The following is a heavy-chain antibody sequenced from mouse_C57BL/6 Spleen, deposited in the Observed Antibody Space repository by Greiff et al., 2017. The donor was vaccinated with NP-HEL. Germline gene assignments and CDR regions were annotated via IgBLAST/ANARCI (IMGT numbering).Heavy chain of an antibody. Sequence: VQLKQSGPGLVQPSQSLSITCTVSGFSLTSYGVHWVRQSPGKGLEWLGVIWSGGSTDYNAAFISRLSISKDNSKSQVFFKMNSLQADDTAIYYCARSRDYDENYFDYWGQGTTLTVSS. CDR3: ARSRDYDENYFDY. V-gene: IGHV2-2*01. J-gene: IGHJ2*01. CDR2: IWSGGST. D-gene: IGHD2-4*01. CDR1: GFSLTSYG.